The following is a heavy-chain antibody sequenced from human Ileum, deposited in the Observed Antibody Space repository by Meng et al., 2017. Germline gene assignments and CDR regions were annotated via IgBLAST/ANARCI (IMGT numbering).Heavy chain of an antibody. D-gene: IGHD3-22*01. Sequence: QVQLQESGPGLVKPSETLALTCSVSGASNSSHYWTWIRQPSGKGLEYIGYIYYRGGASYNPSLRSRVTMSVDTSKNQFSLNLSSVTAADTAVYYCARLLDSSDWGWFDPWGQGTLVTVSS. CDR1: GASNSSHY. CDR3: ARLLDSSDWGWFDP. J-gene: IGHJ5*02. CDR2: IYYRGGA. V-gene: IGHV4-59*08.